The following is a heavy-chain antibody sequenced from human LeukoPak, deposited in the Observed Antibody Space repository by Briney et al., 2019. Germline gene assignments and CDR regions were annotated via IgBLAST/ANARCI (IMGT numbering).Heavy chain of an antibody. CDR2: IYYSGST. CDR1: GFTFSNYW. CDR3: ARIIVVVPAAVIKIGWFDP. V-gene: IGHV4-39*01. Sequence: GSLRLSCAASGFTFSNYWMYWVRQAPGRGLVWIGSIYYSGSTYYNPSLKSRVTISVDTSKNQFSLKLSSVTAADTAVYYCARIIVVVPAAVIKIGWFDPWGQGTLVTVSS. D-gene: IGHD2-2*01. J-gene: IGHJ5*02.